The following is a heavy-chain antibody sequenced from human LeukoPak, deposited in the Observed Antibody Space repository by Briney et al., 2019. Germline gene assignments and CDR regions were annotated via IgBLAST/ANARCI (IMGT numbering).Heavy chain of an antibody. J-gene: IGHJ4*02. CDR1: GFTVSSYY. CDR3: ARGIDY. Sequence: GGSLRLPCAASGFTVSSYYMNWVRQAPGKELEWVSVIYTGGGRYYADSVRGRFTISRDTSKNMVFLQMNSLRVEDTAVYYCARGIDYWGRGTLVTVSS. CDR2: IYTGGGR. V-gene: IGHV3-53*01.